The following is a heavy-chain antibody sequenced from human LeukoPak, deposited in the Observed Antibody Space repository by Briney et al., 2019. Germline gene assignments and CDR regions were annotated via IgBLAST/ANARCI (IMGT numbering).Heavy chain of an antibody. CDR3: ARAHSYTFDP. J-gene: IGHJ5*02. D-gene: IGHD2-2*02. CDR1: GFTFSSYW. V-gene: IGHV3-7*04. Sequence: SGGSLRLSCADSGFTFSSYWMGWVRQAPGKGLEWVGNIKQDGSEKYYVDSVKGRFTISRENAKNSLYLQMNSLTAEDTAVYFCARAHSYTFDPWGQGTLVTVSS. CDR2: IKQDGSEK.